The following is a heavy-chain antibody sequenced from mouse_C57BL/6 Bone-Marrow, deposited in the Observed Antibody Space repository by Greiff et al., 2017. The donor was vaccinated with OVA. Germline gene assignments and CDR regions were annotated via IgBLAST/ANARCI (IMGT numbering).Heavy chain of an antibody. D-gene: IGHD2-5*01. V-gene: IGHV1-50*01. Sequence: VQLQQPGAELVKPGASVKLSCKASGYTFTSYWMQWVKQRPGQGLEWIGEIDPSDSYTNYNQKFKGKATLTVDTSSSTAYMQLSSLTSEDSAVYYCAREGYSNYRYFDVWGTGTTVTVSS. CDR2: IDPSDSYT. J-gene: IGHJ1*03. CDR1: GYTFTSYW. CDR3: AREGYSNYRYFDV.